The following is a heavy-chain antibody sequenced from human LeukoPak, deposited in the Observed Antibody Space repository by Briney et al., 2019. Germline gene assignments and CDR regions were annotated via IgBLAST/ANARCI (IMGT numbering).Heavy chain of an antibody. V-gene: IGHV3-48*03. Sequence: SGGSLRLSCAASGFTFSSYEMNWVRQAPGKGLEWVSYISSSGSTIYYADSVKGRFTISRDSSKNTLYLQMDSLRAEDTALYYCAKGHVITSNLDYWGQGTLVTVSS. D-gene: IGHD3-22*01. CDR2: ISSSGSTI. CDR1: GFTFSSYE. J-gene: IGHJ4*02. CDR3: AKGHVITSNLDY.